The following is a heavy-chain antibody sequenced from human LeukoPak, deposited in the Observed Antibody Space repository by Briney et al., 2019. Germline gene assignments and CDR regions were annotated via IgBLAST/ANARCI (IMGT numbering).Heavy chain of an antibody. Sequence: GGSLRLSCAASGFTFSSYAMSWVRQAPGKGLEWVSAISGSGGSTYYADSVKGRFTIPRDNSKNTLYLQMNSLRAEDTAVYYCAKLLHYYDSSGYYHHFDYWGQGTLVTVSS. J-gene: IGHJ4*02. D-gene: IGHD3-22*01. V-gene: IGHV3-23*01. CDR3: AKLLHYYDSSGYYHHFDY. CDR1: GFTFSSYA. CDR2: ISGSGGST.